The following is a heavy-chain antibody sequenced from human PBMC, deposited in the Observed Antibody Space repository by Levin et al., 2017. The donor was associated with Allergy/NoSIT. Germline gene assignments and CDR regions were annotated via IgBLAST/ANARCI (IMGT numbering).Heavy chain of an antibody. CDR1: GYTFTGYY. J-gene: IGHJ4*01. CDR3: ARAIMRVAVVCVFDY. CDR2: INPNDGGT. D-gene: IGHD3-22*01. V-gene: IGHV1-2*06. Sequence: ASVKVSCKPSGYTFTGYYIHWVRQAPGQRLEWVGRINPNDGGTNYAQKFQGRVTMTRDTSITTAYMQVSRLRSDDTAVYYCARAIMRVAVVCVFDYWGHGTLVSVYS.